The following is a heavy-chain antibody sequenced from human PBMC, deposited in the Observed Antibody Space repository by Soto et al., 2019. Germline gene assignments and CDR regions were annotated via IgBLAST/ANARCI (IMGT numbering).Heavy chain of an antibody. J-gene: IGHJ4*02. D-gene: IGHD3-22*01. V-gene: IGHV5-51*01. CDR3: ARRRGWESNSGYPDY. CDR2: IYPGDSDT. Sequence: GESLKISCKGSGYSFTSYWIGWVRQMPGKGLEWMGIIYPGDSDTRYSPSFQGQVTISADKSTSTAYPQWSSLKASDTAMYYCARRRGWESNSGYPDYWGQGTLVTVSS. CDR1: GYSFTSYW.